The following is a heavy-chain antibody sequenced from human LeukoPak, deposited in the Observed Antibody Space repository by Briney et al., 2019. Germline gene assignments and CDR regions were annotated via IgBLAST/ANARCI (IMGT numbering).Heavy chain of an antibody. CDR1: GGSITSDY. CDR2: FSYSGST. CDR3: ARADESLVYGMDV. J-gene: IGHJ6*02. Sequence: SETLSPTCPVSGGSITSDYWSWIRQSPGKGLEWIGYFSYSGSTHYSPSLTSRVAISVDTSRNQLSLKLKSVTAADTAIYYCARADESLVYGMDVWGQGTTVIVSS. V-gene: IGHV4-59*08.